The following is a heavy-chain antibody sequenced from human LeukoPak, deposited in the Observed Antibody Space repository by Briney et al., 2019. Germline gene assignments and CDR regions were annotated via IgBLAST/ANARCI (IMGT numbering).Heavy chain of an antibody. D-gene: IGHD3-10*01. CDR1: GFTFSPYS. CDR3: AKDLHYGSADY. V-gene: IGHV3-48*04. Sequence: GGSLRLSCVVSGFTFSPYSMNWVRQAPGKGLEWVAYISGRTSTIYYADSVYGRFTISRDNARNTLYLQMNSLRAEDTAVYYCAKDLHYGSADYWGQGTLVTVSS. CDR2: ISGRTSTI. J-gene: IGHJ4*02.